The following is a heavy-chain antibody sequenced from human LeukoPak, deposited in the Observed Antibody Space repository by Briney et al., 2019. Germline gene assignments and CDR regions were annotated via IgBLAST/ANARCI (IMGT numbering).Heavy chain of an antibody. CDR3: ATSRSLDY. Sequence: PGGSLRLSCAASGFTFSNYAMSWVRQAPGRGLEWVSAISGSSGLTYYADSVKGRFTISRDDAKNSLYLQMSSLRAEDTAVYFCATSRSLDYWGQGTLVTVSS. CDR1: GFTFSNYA. CDR2: ISGSSGLT. V-gene: IGHV3-23*01. J-gene: IGHJ4*02.